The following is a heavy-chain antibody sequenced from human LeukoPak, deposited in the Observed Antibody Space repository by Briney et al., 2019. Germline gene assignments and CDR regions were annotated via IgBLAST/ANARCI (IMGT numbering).Heavy chain of an antibody. V-gene: IGHV3-53*01. CDR2: IYSGGST. CDR3: AKRVSGSYRDYYFDY. D-gene: IGHD1-26*01. J-gene: IGHJ4*02. CDR1: GFTVSSNC. Sequence: GGSLRLSCAASGFTVSSNCLTWVRQAPGKGLDCVSVIYSGGSTYFADSVKGRFTISRDNSKNTLYLQMNSLRAEDTAVYYCAKRVSGSYRDYYFDYWGQGTLVTVSS.